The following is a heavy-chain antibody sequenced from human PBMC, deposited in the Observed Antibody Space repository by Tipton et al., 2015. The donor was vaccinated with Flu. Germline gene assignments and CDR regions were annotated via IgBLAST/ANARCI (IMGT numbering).Heavy chain of an antibody. CDR3: VKDMGVAAVTEYGLDV. CDR1: GFSFEDYT. J-gene: IGHJ4*02. CDR2: ISWNSDTT. Sequence: GSLRLSCAASGFSFEDYTMHWVRQAPGKGLEWVSLISWNSDTTYYADSVKGRFTISRDNSKNSLYLHMNSLRTEDTALYYCVKDMGVAAVTEYGLDVWGQGTLVTVSS. D-gene: IGHD2-21*02. V-gene: IGHV3-43*01.